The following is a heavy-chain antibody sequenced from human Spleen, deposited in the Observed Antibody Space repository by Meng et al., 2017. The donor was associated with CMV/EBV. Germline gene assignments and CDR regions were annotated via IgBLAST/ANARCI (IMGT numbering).Heavy chain of an antibody. CDR3: ARGPFLDFLGGDHGMSV. V-gene: IGHV3-9*01. CDR2: ISGNSGFI. CDR1: GFTFDDFA. Sequence: SLKISCAASGFTFDDFAMHWVRQSPGEGLEWVSGISGNSGFIGYADSVKGRFTISRDNSKNTLYLQIVSLRPDDTAVYYCARGPFLDFLGGDHGMSVWGQGTTVTVSS. J-gene: IGHJ6*02. D-gene: IGHD3/OR15-3a*01.